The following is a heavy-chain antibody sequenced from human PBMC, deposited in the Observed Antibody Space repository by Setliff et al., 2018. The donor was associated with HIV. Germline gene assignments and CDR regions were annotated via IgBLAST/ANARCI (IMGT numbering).Heavy chain of an antibody. D-gene: IGHD3-10*01. CDR1: RFTFNDYW. CDR3: ARKFRPGHGVDV. Sequence: PGESLKISCVASRFTFNDYWMSWVRQAPGKGLEWVANLDRDGSETNYVDSVKGRFTIFRDNAKSSMYLQMNSLRAEDTAIYYCARKFRPGHGVDVWGQGTTVTVSS. J-gene: IGHJ6*02. CDR2: LDRDGSET. V-gene: IGHV3-7*01.